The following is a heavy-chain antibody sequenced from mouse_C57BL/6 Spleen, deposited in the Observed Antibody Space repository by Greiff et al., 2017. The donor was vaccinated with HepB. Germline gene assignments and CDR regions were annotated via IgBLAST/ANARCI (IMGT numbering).Heavy chain of an antibody. CDR2: ISNGGGST. V-gene: IGHV5-12*01. D-gene: IGHD1-1*01. Sequence: EVKLMESGGGLVQPGGSLKLSCAASGFTFSDYYMYWVRQTPEKRLEWVAYISNGGGSTYYPDTVKGRFTISRDNAKNTLYLQMSRLKSEDTAMYYCARQGGDTTVVDWYFDVWGTGTTVTVSS. CDR3: ARQGGDTTVVDWYFDV. J-gene: IGHJ1*03. CDR1: GFTFSDYY.